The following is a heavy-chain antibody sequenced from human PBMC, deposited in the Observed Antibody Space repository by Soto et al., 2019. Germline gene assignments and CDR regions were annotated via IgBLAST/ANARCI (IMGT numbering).Heavy chain of an antibody. CDR2: IWYDGSNK. CDR1: GFTFSSYG. CDR3: AREARITMVRGVPTGWFDP. D-gene: IGHD3-10*01. V-gene: IGHV3-33*01. Sequence: GGSLRLSCAASGFTFSSYGMHWVRQAPGKGLEWVAVIWYDGSNKYYADSVKGRFTISRDNSKNTLYLQMNSLRAEDTAVYYCAREARITMVRGVPTGWFDPWGQGTLVTVSS. J-gene: IGHJ5*02.